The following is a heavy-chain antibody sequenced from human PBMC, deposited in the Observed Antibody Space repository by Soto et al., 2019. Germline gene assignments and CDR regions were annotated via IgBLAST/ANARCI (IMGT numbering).Heavy chain of an antibody. CDR3: ARANYYGSGSYYKGDAFDI. D-gene: IGHD3-10*01. Sequence: SVKVSCKASGGTFSSYTISWVRQAPGQGLEWMGRVIPILGIANYAQKFQGRVTITADKSTSTAFMELSSLRSEDTAVYYCARANYYGSGSYYKGDAFDIWGQGTMVTVSS. V-gene: IGHV1-69*02. CDR2: VIPILGIA. J-gene: IGHJ3*02. CDR1: GGTFSSYT.